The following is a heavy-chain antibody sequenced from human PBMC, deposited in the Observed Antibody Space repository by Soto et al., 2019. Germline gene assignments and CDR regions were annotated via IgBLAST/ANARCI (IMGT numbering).Heavy chain of an antibody. J-gene: IGHJ6*02. Sequence: PGGSLRLSCAASGFTFSSYWMHWVRQAPGKGLVWVSRINSDGSSTSYADSVKGRFTISRDNAKNTLYLQMNSLRAEDTAVYYCARDRIAAAGGGYYYYYGMDVWGQGTTVTVSS. D-gene: IGHD6-13*01. CDR3: ARDRIAAAGGGYYYYYGMDV. CDR2: INSDGSST. CDR1: GFTFSSYW. V-gene: IGHV3-74*01.